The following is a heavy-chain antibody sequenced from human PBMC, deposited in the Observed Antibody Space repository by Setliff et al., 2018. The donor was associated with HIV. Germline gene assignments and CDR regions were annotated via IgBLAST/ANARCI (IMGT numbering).Heavy chain of an antibody. J-gene: IGHJ4*02. CDR1: GYTFSGYY. Sequence: ASVKVSCKASGYTFSGYYMHWVRQAPGQGLEWMGWINPNNGGTNYAQKFQGRVTMTRDTSISTAYMELDRLGSDDTAVYYCVRDPRFSGYAQAFDFWGQGSLVTV. CDR3: VRDPRFSGYAQAFDF. V-gene: IGHV1-2*02. D-gene: IGHD5-12*01. CDR2: INPNNGGT.